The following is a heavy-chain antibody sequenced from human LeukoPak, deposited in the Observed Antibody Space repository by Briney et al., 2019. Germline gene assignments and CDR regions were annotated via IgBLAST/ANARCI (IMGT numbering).Heavy chain of an antibody. CDR2: INHSGST. J-gene: IGHJ4*02. CDR3: ARDLGQWLARDPYFDY. CDR1: GGSFSANY. D-gene: IGHD6-19*01. V-gene: IGHV4-34*01. Sequence: SETLSLTCAVYGGSFSANYWSWIRQPPGKGLEWVGEINHSGSTNYNPSLKSRVSISVDTSKNQLSLKLSSVTAADTAVYYCARDLGQWLARDPYFDYWGQGTLVTVSS.